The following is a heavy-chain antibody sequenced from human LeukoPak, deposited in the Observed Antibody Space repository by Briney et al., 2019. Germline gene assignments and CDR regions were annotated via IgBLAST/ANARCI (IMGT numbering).Heavy chain of an antibody. CDR3: ARRAGDYSHPYDY. CDR2: ISSSSSYI. Sequence: PGGSLRLSCAASGFTSSSYSMNWVRQAPGKGLEWVSSISSSSSYIYYADSVKGRFTISRDNAKNSLYLQMNSLRAEDTAVYYCARRAGDYSHPYDYWGQGTLVTVSS. V-gene: IGHV3-21*04. CDR1: GFTSSSYS. J-gene: IGHJ4*02. D-gene: IGHD3-22*01.